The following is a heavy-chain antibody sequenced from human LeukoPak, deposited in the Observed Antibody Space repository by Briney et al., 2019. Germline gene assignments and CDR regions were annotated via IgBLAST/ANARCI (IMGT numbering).Heavy chain of an antibody. CDR2: MNPNSGNT. D-gene: IGHD3-3*01. Sequence: ASVKVSCKASGYTFTSYDINWVRRATGQGLEWMGWMNPNSGNTGYAQKFQGRVTMTRNTSISTAYMELSSLRSEDTAVYYCARTSFTRITIFGVVRRRFDPWGQGTTVTVSS. CDR3: ARTSFTRITIFGVVRRRFDP. CDR1: GYTFTSYD. J-gene: IGHJ6*02. V-gene: IGHV1-8*01.